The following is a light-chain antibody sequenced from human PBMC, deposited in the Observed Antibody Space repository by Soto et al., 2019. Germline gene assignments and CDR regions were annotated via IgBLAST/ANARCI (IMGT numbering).Light chain of an antibody. CDR3: QQSYRTIT. Sequence: DIQMTQSPASLSASVGDRVTITCRASQSIGTYLSWYQHKPGKAPNLLIFAASSLHSGVPSRFAGSGSGTDFTLTINSLQPEDFAKYHRQQSYRTITFGGGTKVEVK. V-gene: IGKV1-39*01. CDR1: QSIGTY. J-gene: IGKJ4*01. CDR2: AAS.